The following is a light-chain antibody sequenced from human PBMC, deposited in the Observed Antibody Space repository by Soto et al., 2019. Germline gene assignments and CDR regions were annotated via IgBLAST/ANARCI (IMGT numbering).Light chain of an antibody. CDR2: GAS. Sequence: EIELTQSQGTLSLSPGESATLSCRASQSVSLNSLAGYQQRPGQAPSLLIHGASNRATGIPDRFIGSGSGTDFTLSITRLEPEDFAVYYCQQYSSSPLTFGVGTKVEIK. V-gene: IGKV3-20*01. CDR3: QQYSSSPLT. J-gene: IGKJ4*01. CDR1: QSVSLNS.